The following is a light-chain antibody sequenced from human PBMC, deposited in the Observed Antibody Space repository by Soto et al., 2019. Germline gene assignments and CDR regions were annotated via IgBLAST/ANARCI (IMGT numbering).Light chain of an antibody. J-gene: IGLJ2*01. Sequence: LTQPASVSGSPGQSITISCTGTSSDVGGYNYVSWYQQHPGKAPKLMIYDVSNRPSGVSNRFSGSKSGNTASLTISGLQAEDEADYYCSSYTSSSTXVFGGGTKVTVL. V-gene: IGLV2-14*01. CDR1: SSDVGGYNY. CDR3: SSYTSSSTXV. CDR2: DVS.